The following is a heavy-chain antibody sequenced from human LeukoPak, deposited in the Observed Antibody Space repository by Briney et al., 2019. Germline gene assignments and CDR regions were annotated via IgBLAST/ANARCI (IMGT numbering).Heavy chain of an antibody. D-gene: IGHD2-2*01. V-gene: IGHV3-23*01. Sequence: GGSLRLSCAASGFTFSSYAMSWVRQAPGKGLEWVSAISGSGGSTYYADSVKGRFTISRDNSKNTLYLQMNSLRAEDTAVYYCAKRVSKVVYPPGAAARVAFDYWGQGTLVTVSS. CDR3: AKRVSKVVYPPGAAARVAFDY. CDR2: ISGSGGST. J-gene: IGHJ4*02. CDR1: GFTFSSYA.